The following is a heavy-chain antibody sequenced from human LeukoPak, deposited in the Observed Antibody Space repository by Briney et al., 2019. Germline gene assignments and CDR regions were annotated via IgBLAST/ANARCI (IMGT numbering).Heavy chain of an antibody. CDR2: INHSGRT. Sequence: SETLSLTCAVYGGSFSGYYWSWIRQPPGKGLEWIGEINHSGRTNYYPSLKSRVTISVDTYKNQFSLKLSSVTAADTAVYYCASRSSIVGATYFDYWGQGTLVTVSS. CDR3: ASRSSIVGATYFDY. CDR1: GGSFSGYY. J-gene: IGHJ4*02. D-gene: IGHD1-26*01. V-gene: IGHV4-34*01.